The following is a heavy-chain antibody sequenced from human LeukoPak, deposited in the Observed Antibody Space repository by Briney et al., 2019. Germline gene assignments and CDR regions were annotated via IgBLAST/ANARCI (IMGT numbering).Heavy chain of an antibody. D-gene: IGHD3-10*01. CDR3: ASRKSDYYGSGSYFDWFDP. V-gene: IGHV3-21*01. Sequence: GGSLRLSCAASGFTFSSYSMNWVRQAPGKGLEWVSSISSSSSYIYYADSVKGRFTISRDNDKNSLYLQMNSLRAEDTAVYYCASRKSDYYGSGSYFDWFDPWGQGTLVTVSS. CDR1: GFTFSSYS. J-gene: IGHJ5*02. CDR2: ISSSSSYI.